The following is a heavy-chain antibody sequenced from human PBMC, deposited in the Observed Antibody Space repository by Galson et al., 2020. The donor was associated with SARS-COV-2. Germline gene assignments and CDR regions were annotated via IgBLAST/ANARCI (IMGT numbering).Heavy chain of an antibody. V-gene: IGHV4-59*01. CDR2: IYYSGST. CDR1: GGSISSYY. CDR3: ARGFDY. J-gene: IGHJ4*02. Sequence: SETLSLTCTVSGGSISSYYWSWTRQPPGKGLEWIGYIYYSGSTNYNPSIKSRVTISVDTSKNQFSLKLSSVTAADTAVYYCARGFDYWGQGTLVTVSS.